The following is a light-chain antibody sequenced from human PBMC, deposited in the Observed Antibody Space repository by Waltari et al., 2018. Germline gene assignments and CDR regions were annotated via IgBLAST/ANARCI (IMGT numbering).Light chain of an antibody. CDR3: SSYAGRSILI. J-gene: IGLJ2*01. CDR2: EVF. Sequence: QSALTQPASVSGSPGQSITIYCPGTSTDVENYNLVSWYQQYPGKAPSLVIYEVFKRPASVSSRFSGSKSGSTASLTISGVQAEDEATYYCSSYAGRSILIFGGGT. CDR1: STDVENYNL. V-gene: IGLV2-23*02.